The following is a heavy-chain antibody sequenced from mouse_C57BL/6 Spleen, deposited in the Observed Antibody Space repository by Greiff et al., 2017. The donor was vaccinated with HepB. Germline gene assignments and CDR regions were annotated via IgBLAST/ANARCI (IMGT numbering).Heavy chain of an antibody. CDR2: INPGSGGT. J-gene: IGHJ2*01. CDR3: ARSGSNYDYFDY. Sequence: QVQLQQSGAVLVRPGTSVKVSCKASGYAFTNYLIEWVKQRPGQGLEWIGVINPGSGGTNYNEKFKGKATLTADKSSSTAYMQLSSLTSEDSAVYFCARSGSNYDYFDYWGQGTTLTVSS. V-gene: IGHV1-54*01. CDR1: GYAFTNYL. D-gene: IGHD2-5*01.